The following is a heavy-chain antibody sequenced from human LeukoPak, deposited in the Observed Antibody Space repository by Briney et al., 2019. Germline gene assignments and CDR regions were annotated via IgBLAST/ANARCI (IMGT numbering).Heavy chain of an antibody. CDR2: ISASDSKT. J-gene: IGHJ4*02. Sequence: ASVKVSCKASGYTFTNYGITWVRQAPGQGLEWMGWISASDSKTKYSQKLQGRVTMSTDTSTNTAYMELRSLRADDTAVYYCARDPPCWGGSCQFTDTTLDYWGQGTLVTVSS. CDR3: ARDPPCWGGSCQFTDTTLDY. D-gene: IGHD2-15*01. CDR1: GYTFTNYG. V-gene: IGHV1-18*04.